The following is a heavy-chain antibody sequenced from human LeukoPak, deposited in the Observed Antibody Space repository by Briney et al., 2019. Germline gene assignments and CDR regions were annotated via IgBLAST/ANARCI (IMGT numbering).Heavy chain of an antibody. V-gene: IGHV4-61*02. CDR1: GGSISSGSYY. J-gene: IGHJ4*02. Sequence: PSETLSLTCTVSGGSISSGSYYWSWIRQPAGKGLEWIGRIYTSGSTNYNPSLKSRVTMSVDTSKNQFSLKLSSVTAADTAVYYCAGGRITMVREPLDYWGQGTLVTVSS. D-gene: IGHD3-10*01. CDR2: IYTSGST. CDR3: AGGRITMVREPLDY.